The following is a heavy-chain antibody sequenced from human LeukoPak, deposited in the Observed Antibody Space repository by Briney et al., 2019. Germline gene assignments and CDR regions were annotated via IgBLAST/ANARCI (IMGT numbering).Heavy chain of an antibody. Sequence: PSETLSLTCAVSGGSISSGGYSWSWIRQPPGRGLEWIGYIYHSGSTYYNPSLKSRVTISVDRSKNQFSLKLSSVTAADTAVYYCASSYLRGYSPTLVGWFDPWGQGTLVTVSS. D-gene: IGHD5-18*01. V-gene: IGHV4-30-2*01. CDR1: GGSISSGGYS. CDR2: IYHSGST. J-gene: IGHJ5*02. CDR3: ASSYLRGYSPTLVGWFDP.